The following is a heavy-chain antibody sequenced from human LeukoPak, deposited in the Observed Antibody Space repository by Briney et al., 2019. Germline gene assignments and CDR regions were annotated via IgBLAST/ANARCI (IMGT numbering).Heavy chain of an antibody. Sequence: ASVKVSCKASGYTFTGYYMHWVRQAPGQGLEWMGWINPNSGGTNYAQKFQGRVTMTRDTSISTAYMEVSSLKSEDMAVYYCAIGETPGSYYRSWGQGTLVTVSS. V-gene: IGHV1-2*02. CDR2: INPNSGGT. CDR3: AIGETPGSYYRS. J-gene: IGHJ5*02. D-gene: IGHD3-10*01. CDR1: GYTFTGYY.